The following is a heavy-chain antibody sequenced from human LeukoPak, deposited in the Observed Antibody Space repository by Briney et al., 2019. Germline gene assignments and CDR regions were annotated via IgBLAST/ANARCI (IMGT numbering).Heavy chain of an antibody. CDR2: ISYDGSNK. V-gene: IGHV3-30*04. CDR1: GFTFSSYA. Sequence: GGSLRLSCAASGFTFSSYAMHWVRQAPGKGLEWVAVISYDGSNKYYADSVKGRFTISRDNSKNTLYLQMNSLRAEDTAVYYCARGPRYKSIAALDYWGQGTLVTVSS. CDR3: ARGPRYKSIAALDY. J-gene: IGHJ4*02. D-gene: IGHD6-13*01.